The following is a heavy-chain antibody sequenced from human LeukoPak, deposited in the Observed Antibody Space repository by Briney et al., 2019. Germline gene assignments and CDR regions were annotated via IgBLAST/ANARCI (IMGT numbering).Heavy chain of an antibody. CDR1: GFIFRSYW. J-gene: IGHJ4*02. CDR2: IDEHGFKT. Sequence: GGSLRLSCAASGFIFRSYWMVWVRQAPGKGLEWVASIDEHGFKTYYAASVTGRFTISKDTAKNSLDLQMNSLRAEDTAAYYCARDGITCTRDYWGQGALVTVPS. D-gene: IGHD1-7*01. V-gene: IGHV3-7*01. CDR3: ARDGITCTRDY.